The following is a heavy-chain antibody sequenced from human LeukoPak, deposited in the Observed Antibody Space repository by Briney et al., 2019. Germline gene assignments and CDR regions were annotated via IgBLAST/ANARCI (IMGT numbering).Heavy chain of an antibody. Sequence: SETLSLTCIVSGYSISSGYYWGWIRQPPGKGLEWIGSLYHSGSTYYNPSLKSRVTISVDTSKNQFSLKLSSVTAADTAVYYCARAVYPLTNFDYWGQGTLVTVSS. CDR1: GYSISSGYY. CDR3: ARAVYPLTNFDY. V-gene: IGHV4-38-2*02. CDR2: LYHSGST. J-gene: IGHJ4*02. D-gene: IGHD1-14*01.